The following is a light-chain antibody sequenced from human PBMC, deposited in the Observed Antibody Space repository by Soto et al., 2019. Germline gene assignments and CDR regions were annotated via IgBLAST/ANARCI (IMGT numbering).Light chain of an antibody. CDR3: QQYGTSEII. J-gene: IGKJ5*01. CDR1: HSVSSSY. V-gene: IGKV3-20*01. CDR2: DAS. Sequence: IVLTHSPGTLSLSPGERATLSCSASHSVSSSYLAWYQQKPGQAPRLLIYDASNRATGIPARFSGSGSGTDFTLTISSLEPEDFAVFFCQQYGTSEIIFGQGTRLE.